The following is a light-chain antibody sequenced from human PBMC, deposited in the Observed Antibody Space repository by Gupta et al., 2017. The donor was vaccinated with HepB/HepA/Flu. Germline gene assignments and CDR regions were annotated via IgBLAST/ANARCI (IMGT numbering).Light chain of an antibody. CDR3: QQSYSTPIT. V-gene: IGKV1-39*01. J-gene: IGKJ5*01. CDR2: AAS. CDR1: QSISSY. Sequence: DIQXTQXPSSLSASXGDRVTITCRASQSISSYLNWYQQKPGKAPKLLIYAASSLQSGVPSRFSGSGSGTDFTLTISSLQPEDFATYYCQQSYSTPITFGQGTRLEIK.